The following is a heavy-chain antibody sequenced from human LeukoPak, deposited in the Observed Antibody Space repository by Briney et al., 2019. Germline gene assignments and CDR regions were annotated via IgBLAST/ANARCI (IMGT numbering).Heavy chain of an antibody. D-gene: IGHD3-3*01. CDR3: ARAFTIFGVGSNYGMDV. J-gene: IGHJ6*02. CDR1: GGSFSGYY. V-gene: IGHV4-34*01. CDR2: INHSGST. Sequence: SETLSLTCAVYGGSFSGYYWSWIRQPPGKGLEWIGEINHSGSTNYNPSLKSRVTISVDTSKNQFSLKLSSVTAADTAVYYCARAFTIFGVGSNYGMDVWGQGTTDSVSS.